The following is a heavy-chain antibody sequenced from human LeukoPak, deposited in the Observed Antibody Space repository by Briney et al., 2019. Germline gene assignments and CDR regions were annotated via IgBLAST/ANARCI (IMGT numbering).Heavy chain of an antibody. D-gene: IGHD5-18*01. CDR1: GFTVSGNY. CDR3: ARGGAYTYGYGYYYYYGMDV. J-gene: IGHJ6*02. CDR2: IYSGGDT. Sequence: GGSLRLSCAASGFTVSGNYMSWVRQAPGKGLEWVSIIYSGGDTYYADSVKGRFTISRDNSKNTVFLQMNSLRAEDTAIYYCARGGAYTYGYGYYYYYGMDVWGQGTTVTVSS. V-gene: IGHV3-66*01.